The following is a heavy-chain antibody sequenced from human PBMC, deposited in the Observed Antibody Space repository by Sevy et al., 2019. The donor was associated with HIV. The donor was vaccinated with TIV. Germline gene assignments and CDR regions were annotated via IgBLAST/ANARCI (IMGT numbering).Heavy chain of an antibody. D-gene: IGHD1-26*01. CDR3: AKYLSPRELADAFDI. Sequence: GGSLRLSCAASGFTFSSYAMSWVRQAPGKGLEWVSAISGSGGSTYYADSVKGRFTISRDNSKNTLYLQMNSLRAEDTAVYDCAKYLSPRELADAFDIWGQGTMVTVSS. J-gene: IGHJ3*02. CDR2: ISGSGGST. V-gene: IGHV3-23*01. CDR1: GFTFSSYA.